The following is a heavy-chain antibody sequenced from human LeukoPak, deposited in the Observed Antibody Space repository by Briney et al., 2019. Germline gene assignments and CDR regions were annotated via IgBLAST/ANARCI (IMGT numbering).Heavy chain of an antibody. V-gene: IGHV3-30*03. CDR1: GFTFSSYG. CDR3: ARAGRYFDWLLSPELDY. Sequence: GGSLRLSCAASGFTFSSYGMHWVRQAPGKGLEWVAVISYDGSNKYYADSVKGRFTISRDNAKNSLYLQMNSLRAEDTAVYYCARAGRYFDWLLSPELDYWGQGTLVTVSS. D-gene: IGHD3-9*01. J-gene: IGHJ4*02. CDR2: ISYDGSNK.